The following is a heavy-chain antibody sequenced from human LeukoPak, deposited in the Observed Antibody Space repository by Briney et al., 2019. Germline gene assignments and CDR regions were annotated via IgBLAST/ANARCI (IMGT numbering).Heavy chain of an antibody. CDR2: IYHGGST. Sequence: PSETLSLTCTVSGGSISSYYWSWIRQPPGKGLEWIGYIYHGGSTNFNPSLKSRVTISVDRSNNQFSLRLTSVTAADTAVYYCARGEEHGSGTVHFDYWGQGTLVTVSS. CDR3: ARGEEHGSGTVHFDY. CDR1: GGSISSYY. J-gene: IGHJ4*02. D-gene: IGHD3-10*01. V-gene: IGHV4-59*12.